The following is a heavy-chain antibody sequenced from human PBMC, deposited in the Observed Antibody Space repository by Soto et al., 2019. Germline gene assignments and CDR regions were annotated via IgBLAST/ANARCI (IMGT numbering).Heavy chain of an antibody. V-gene: IGHV1-46*01. CDR3: ARDRYRYSAYELGDY. J-gene: IGHJ4*02. D-gene: IGHD5-12*01. Sequence: QVQLVQSGADVRRPGASVKVSCMASGYTFTTYFVHWVRQAPGQGLEWMGVVDPSGVHTKYAEKFQARVAMTGDTSTSTFYMELSSLRSDDTAVYYCARDRYRYSAYELGDYWGQGSLVTVSS. CDR1: GYTFTTYF. CDR2: VDPSGVHT.